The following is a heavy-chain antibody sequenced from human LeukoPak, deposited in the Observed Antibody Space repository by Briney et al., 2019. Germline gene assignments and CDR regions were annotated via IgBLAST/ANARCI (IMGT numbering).Heavy chain of an antibody. D-gene: IGHD2-2*01. V-gene: IGHV5-51*01. CDR2: IYPGDSDT. Sequence: GESLKISCKGSGYSFTSYWIGWVRQMPGKGLEWMGIIYPGDSDTRYSPSFQGQVTISADKSISTAYLQWSSLKASDTAMYYCARGHCSSTSCYLSNWFDPWGQGTLVTVSS. J-gene: IGHJ5*02. CDR3: ARGHCSSTSCYLSNWFDP. CDR1: GYSFTSYW.